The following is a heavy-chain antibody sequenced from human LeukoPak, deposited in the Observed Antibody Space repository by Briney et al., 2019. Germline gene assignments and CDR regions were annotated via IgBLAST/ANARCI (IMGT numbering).Heavy chain of an antibody. CDR2: ISAYNGNT. CDR1: GYTFTSYG. CDR3: ARDSSIFGVVIIGGNWFDP. J-gene: IGHJ5*02. Sequence: GASVTVSCKASGYTFTSYGISWVRQAPGQGLEWMGWISAYNGNTNYAQKLQGRVTMTTDTSTSTAYMELRSLRSDDTAVYYCARDSSIFGVVIIGGNWFDPWGQGTLVTVSS. D-gene: IGHD3-3*01. V-gene: IGHV1-18*01.